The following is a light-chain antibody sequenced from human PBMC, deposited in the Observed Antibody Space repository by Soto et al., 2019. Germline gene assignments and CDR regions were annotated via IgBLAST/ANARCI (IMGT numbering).Light chain of an antibody. CDR1: QSVSSSY. CDR2: GAS. CDR3: SQFGSSHFT. Sequence: EIVLTQSPGTLSLSPGERATLSCRASQSVSSSYLAWYQQKPGQAPRLLIYGASSRATGIPDRFSGSGSGTSFPFTLRRLEPEDFAVYYCSQFGSSHFTFGPGTKVDIK. V-gene: IGKV3-20*01. J-gene: IGKJ3*01.